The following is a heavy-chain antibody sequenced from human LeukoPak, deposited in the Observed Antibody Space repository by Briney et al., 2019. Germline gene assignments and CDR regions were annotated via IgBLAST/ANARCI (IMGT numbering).Heavy chain of an antibody. CDR2: IDYDGGSG. V-gene: IGHV3-23*01. CDR3: TRNSGWYGLS. Sequence: GGSLRLSCAASGFTFSHSAMSWVRQAPGKGLEWISSIDYDGGSGHYADSVKGRFTISRDNSNNTLFLHLNSLRGEDTAVYYCTRNSGWYGLSWGQGTLVTVSS. D-gene: IGHD6-19*01. J-gene: IGHJ1*01. CDR1: GFTFSHSA.